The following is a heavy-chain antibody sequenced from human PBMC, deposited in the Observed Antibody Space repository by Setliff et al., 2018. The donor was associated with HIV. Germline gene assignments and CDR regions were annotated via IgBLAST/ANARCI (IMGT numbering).Heavy chain of an antibody. D-gene: IGHD3-10*01. CDR1: GFTLSHHE. Sequence: GGSLRLSCVASGFTLSHHEMSWVRQAPGKGLEWVAYISNSARTIYYADSVKGRFTISRDNGKDSLYLQMNSLRAEDTAVYYCAIIGGSGTYEFDFWGQGTLVTVSS. CDR2: ISNSARTI. V-gene: IGHV3-48*03. CDR3: AIIGGSGTYEFDF. J-gene: IGHJ4*02.